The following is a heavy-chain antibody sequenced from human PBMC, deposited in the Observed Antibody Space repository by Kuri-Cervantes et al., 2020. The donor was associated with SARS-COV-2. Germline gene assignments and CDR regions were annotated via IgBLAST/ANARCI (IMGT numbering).Heavy chain of an antibody. Sequence: SETLSLTCAVYGGSFSDYSWRWIRQPPEKGLEWIGDINHSGNANYNPSFKSRVTISVDTSKNQFSLRLSSVIAADTAVYYRARGREGVEPATVLGLGFYYYYFMDVWGRGTTVTVSS. CDR2: INHSGNA. J-gene: IGHJ6*03. CDR3: ARGREGVEPATVLGLGFYYYYFMDV. V-gene: IGHV4-34*01. D-gene: IGHD2-2*02. CDR1: GGSFSDYS.